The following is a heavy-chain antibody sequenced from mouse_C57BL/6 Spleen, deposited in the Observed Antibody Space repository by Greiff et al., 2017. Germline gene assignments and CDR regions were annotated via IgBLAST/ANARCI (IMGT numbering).Heavy chain of an antibody. CDR3: ARALVYYGREDWYFDV. J-gene: IGHJ1*03. V-gene: IGHV5-16*01. Sequence: DVKLVESEGGLVQPGSSMKLSCTASGFTFSDYYMAWVRQVPEKGLEWVANINYDGSSTYYLDSLKSRFIISRDNAKNILYLQMSRLKSEDTATYYCARALVYYGREDWYFDVWGTGTTVTVSS. CDR2: INYDGSST. CDR1: GFTFSDYY. D-gene: IGHD1-1*01.